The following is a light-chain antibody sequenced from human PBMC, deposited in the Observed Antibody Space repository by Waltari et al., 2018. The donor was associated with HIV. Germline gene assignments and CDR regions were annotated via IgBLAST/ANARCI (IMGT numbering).Light chain of an antibody. V-gene: IGKV1-39*01. CDR1: QSIRAY. CDR3: QQTFGVPRT. Sequence: DIQVTQSPSLLPASLRARITITCRTSQSIRAYLNWYQQKPGKAPKLLIYAASTLQTGVPSRFTGSGSGTHFTLAISRVEPEDFASYYCQQTFGVPRTFGQGT. CDR2: AAS. J-gene: IGKJ5*01.